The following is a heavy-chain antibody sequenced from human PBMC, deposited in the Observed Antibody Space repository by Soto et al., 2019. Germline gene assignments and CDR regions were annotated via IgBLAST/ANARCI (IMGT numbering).Heavy chain of an antibody. CDR3: AKDNPRVHS. CDR2: IWYDGTNT. CDR1: GFTFSAFG. D-gene: IGHD2-21*01. Sequence: QVQLVESGGGVVQPGTSLRLSCAASGFTFSAFGMHWVRQAPGKGLEWVAHIWYDGTNTYYADSVKGRFTISRDNPKNTLFLQMNSLRGEDTAVYYCAKDNPRVHSGGQGTLVTVSS. V-gene: IGHV3-33*06. J-gene: IGHJ4*02.